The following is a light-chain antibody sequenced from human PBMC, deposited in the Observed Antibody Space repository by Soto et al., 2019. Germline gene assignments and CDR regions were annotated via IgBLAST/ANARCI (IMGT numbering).Light chain of an antibody. CDR3: CAYGGSSTFVI. V-gene: IGLV2-23*02. Sequence: QSVLTQPASVSGSPGQSITISCTETSSGVGTYNLVSWFQQHPDKAPKLLISEDTQRPSGVSNRFSGSRSGNAASLTISGLQAEDEAEYYGCAYGGSSTFVIFGGGTKRTVL. J-gene: IGLJ2*01. CDR1: SSGVGTYNL. CDR2: EDT.